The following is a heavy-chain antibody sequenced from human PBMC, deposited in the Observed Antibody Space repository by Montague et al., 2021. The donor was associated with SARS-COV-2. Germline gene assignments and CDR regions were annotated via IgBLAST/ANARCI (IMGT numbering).Heavy chain of an antibody. Sequence: SETLSLTCTVSGGSISSYYWSWIRQPAGKGLDWIGRIYTSGSTDYNPSLKSRVNMSLDTSKNQFSLKLSSVTAADTAVYYCARDRRYCSGTSCYTGHYYYFMDVWGKGTTVTVSS. CDR1: GGSISSYY. CDR2: IYTSGST. CDR3: ARDRRYCSGTSCYTGHYYYFMDV. J-gene: IGHJ6*03. D-gene: IGHD2-2*02. V-gene: IGHV4-4*07.